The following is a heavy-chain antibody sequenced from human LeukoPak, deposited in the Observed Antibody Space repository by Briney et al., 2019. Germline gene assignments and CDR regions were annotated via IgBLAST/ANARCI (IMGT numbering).Heavy chain of an antibody. D-gene: IGHD2-15*01. Sequence: SETLSLTCVVSGNSISSGYYWGWIRQPPGKGLEWIGSIYHSGSTYYNPSLKSRVTISVDTSKNQFSLKLSSVTAADTAVYYCARHVCGGGSCYSFDYWGQGTLVTVSS. CDR2: IYHSGST. CDR1: GNSISSGYY. V-gene: IGHV4-38-2*01. J-gene: IGHJ4*02. CDR3: ARHVCGGGSCYSFDY.